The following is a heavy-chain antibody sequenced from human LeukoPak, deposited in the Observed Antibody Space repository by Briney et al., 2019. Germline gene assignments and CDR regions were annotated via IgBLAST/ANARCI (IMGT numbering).Heavy chain of an antibody. CDR2: INPNSGGT. J-gene: IGHJ5*02. Sequence: GASVKVSCKASGYTFTGYYMHWVRQAPGQGLEWMGWINPNSGGTNYAQNFQGRVTMTRDTSISTAYMELTSLRSDDTAVYYCARTSAYYYDSSGPFDPWGQGTLVTVSS. D-gene: IGHD3-22*01. CDR1: GYTFTGYY. V-gene: IGHV1-2*02. CDR3: ARTSAYYYDSSGPFDP.